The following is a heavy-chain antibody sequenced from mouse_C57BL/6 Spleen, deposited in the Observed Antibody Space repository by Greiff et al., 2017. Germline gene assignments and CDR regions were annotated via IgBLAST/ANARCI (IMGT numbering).Heavy chain of an antibody. V-gene: IGHV1-54*01. CDR2: INPGSGGT. CDR1: GYAFTNYL. J-gene: IGHJ1*03. D-gene: IGHD4-1*02. Sequence: QVQLKESGAELVRPGTSVKVSCKASGYAFTNYLIEWVKQRPGQGLEWIGVINPGSGGTNYNEKFKGKATLTADKSSSTAYMQLSSLTSEDSAVYFCARDKAQLGRGYFDVWGTGTTVTVSS. CDR3: ARDKAQLGRGYFDV.